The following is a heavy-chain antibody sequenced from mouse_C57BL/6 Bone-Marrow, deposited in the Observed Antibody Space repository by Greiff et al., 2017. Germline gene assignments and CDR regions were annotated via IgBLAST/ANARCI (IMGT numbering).Heavy chain of an antibody. Sequence: QVQLLQPGAELVRPGTSVKLSCKASGYTFTSYWMHWVKQRPGQGLEWIGVIDPSDSYTNYNQKFKGKATLTVDTSSSTAYMQLSSLTSEDSAVCYCARPITTVVAWYFDVWGTGTTVTVSS. J-gene: IGHJ1*03. CDR3: ARPITTVVAWYFDV. CDR1: GYTFTSYW. CDR2: IDPSDSYT. V-gene: IGHV1-59*01. D-gene: IGHD1-1*01.